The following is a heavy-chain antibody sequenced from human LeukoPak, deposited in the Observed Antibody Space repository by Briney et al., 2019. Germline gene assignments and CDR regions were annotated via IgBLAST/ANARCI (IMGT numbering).Heavy chain of an antibody. CDR1: GFTFSSYA. Sequence: GGSLRLSCAAAGFTFSSYAMSWVRHAPRKGLEWVSTISVSGGSTYYADCVKGRFTISRYNSKNTLYLQMNSLRAEDTAVYYCDVAQNYWGQGTLVTVSS. V-gene: IGHV3-23*01. CDR3: DVAQNY. CDR2: ISVSGGST. J-gene: IGHJ4*02.